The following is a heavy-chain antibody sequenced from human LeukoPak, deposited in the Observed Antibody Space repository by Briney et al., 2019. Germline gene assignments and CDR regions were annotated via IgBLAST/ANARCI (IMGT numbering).Heavy chain of an antibody. CDR3: ARDPDGYNVDY. D-gene: IGHD5-24*01. V-gene: IGHV1-2*02. Sequence: ASVKVSCKASGYTFTSYGISWVRQAPGQGLEWMGWINPNSGGTNYAQKFQGRVTMTRDTSISTAYMELSRLRSDDTAVYYCARDPDGYNVDYWGQGTLVTVSS. CDR2: INPNSGGT. CDR1: GYTFTSYG. J-gene: IGHJ4*02.